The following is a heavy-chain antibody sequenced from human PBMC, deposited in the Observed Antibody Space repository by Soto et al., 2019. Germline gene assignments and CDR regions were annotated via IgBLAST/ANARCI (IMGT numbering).Heavy chain of an antibody. CDR2: ISWNSNSI. D-gene: IGHD6-13*01. J-gene: IGHJ4*02. CDR1: GFTFNDYA. Sequence: PGGSLRLSCAASGFTFNDYAMHWVRQAPGKGLEWVSGISWNSNSIGYADSVKGRFTISRDNAKISLYLQMNSLRNEDTALYYCAKDTRHGISAGGYFDYWGQGTLVTVSS. CDR3: AKDTRHGISAGGYFDY. V-gene: IGHV3-9*01.